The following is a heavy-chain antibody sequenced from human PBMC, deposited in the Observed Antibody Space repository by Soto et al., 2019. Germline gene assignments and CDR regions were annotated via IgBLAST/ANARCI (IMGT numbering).Heavy chain of an antibody. CDR3: AKDQYSGSPGKPDY. D-gene: IGHD1-26*01. V-gene: IGHV3-23*01. J-gene: IGHJ4*02. CDR1: GLTFRNYA. CDR2: INGGGIST. Sequence: SGGSLRLSCAASGLTFRNYAMSWVRQTPEKGLEWVSAINGGGISTYYADSVKGRFTISRDQSKNTIYLQMNSLRAEDTAIYYCAKDQYSGSPGKPDYWGQGTLVTVSS.